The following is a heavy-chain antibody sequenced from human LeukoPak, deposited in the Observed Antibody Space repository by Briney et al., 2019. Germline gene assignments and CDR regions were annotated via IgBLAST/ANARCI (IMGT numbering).Heavy chain of an antibody. V-gene: IGHV4-31*03. D-gene: IGHD3-10*01. Sequence: SETLSLTCTVSGGSISSGGYYWSWIRQHPGKGLEWIGYIYYSGSTYYNPSLKSRVTISVDTSKNQFSLKLSSVTAADTAVYYCARDPPLLWFGEFPPTYGMDVWGQGTTVTVSS. CDR1: GGSISSGGYY. CDR3: ARDPPLLWFGEFPPTYGMDV. CDR2: IYYSGST. J-gene: IGHJ6*02.